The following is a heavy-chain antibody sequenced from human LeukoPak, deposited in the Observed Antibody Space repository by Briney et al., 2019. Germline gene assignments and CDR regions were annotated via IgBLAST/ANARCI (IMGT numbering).Heavy chain of an antibody. D-gene: IGHD2-15*01. Sequence: ASVKVSCKASRYTFTSFYMHWVRQAPGQGLEWMGIINPSGGGTSYAQKFQGRVTMTRDKSTSTVYMELSRLRSDDTAVYYCAISGGVVATNWFDPWGQGTLVTVSS. J-gene: IGHJ5*02. CDR1: RYTFTSFY. V-gene: IGHV1-46*01. CDR2: INPSGGGT. CDR3: AISGGVVATNWFDP.